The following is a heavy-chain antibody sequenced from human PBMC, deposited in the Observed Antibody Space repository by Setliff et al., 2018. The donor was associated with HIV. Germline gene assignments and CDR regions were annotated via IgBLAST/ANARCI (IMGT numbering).Heavy chain of an antibody. CDR2: ISSSSSYI. J-gene: IGHJ1*01. CDR3: ARGPSSTHWSPGYFQH. Sequence: PGGSLRLSCAASGFTFSSYSMNWVRQAPGKGLEWVSSISSSSSYIYYADSMKGRFTISRDNAKNSLYLQMNSLRAEDTAVYYCARGPSSTHWSPGYFQHWGQGTPVTVSS. V-gene: IGHV3-21*01. D-gene: IGHD2-8*02. CDR1: GFTFSSYS.